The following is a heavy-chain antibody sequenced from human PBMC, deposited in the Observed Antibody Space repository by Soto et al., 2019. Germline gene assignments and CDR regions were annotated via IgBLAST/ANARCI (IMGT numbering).Heavy chain of an antibody. J-gene: IGHJ5*02. V-gene: IGHV1-69*06. D-gene: IGHD6-13*01. Sequence: QVRLVQSGAEVKKPGSSVKVSCEASGGTFSNYAISWVRQAPGQGLEWMGAIIPFLGSAIYAQKFQGRVTLTADKSTSTAYMEMSSLRSDDSAVYFCAREGFIRSWSPHWFDPWGQGTLVSVSS. CDR1: GGTFSNYA. CDR3: AREGFIRSWSPHWFDP. CDR2: IIPFLGSA.